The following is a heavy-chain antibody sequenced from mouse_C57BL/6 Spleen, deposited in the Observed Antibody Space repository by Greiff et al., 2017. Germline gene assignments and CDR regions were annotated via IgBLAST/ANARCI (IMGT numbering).Heavy chain of an antibody. CDR1: GFTFSDYY. CDR3: ARRDYYGSSLDY. V-gene: IGHV5-12*01. J-gene: IGHJ2*01. D-gene: IGHD1-1*01. CDR2: ISNGGGST. Sequence: EVKLMESGGGLVQPGGSLKLSCAASGFTFSDYYMYWVRQTPEKRLEWVAYISNGGGSTYYPDTVKGRFTISRDTAKNTLYRQMSRLKSEDTAMYYCARRDYYGSSLDYWGQGTTLTVSS.